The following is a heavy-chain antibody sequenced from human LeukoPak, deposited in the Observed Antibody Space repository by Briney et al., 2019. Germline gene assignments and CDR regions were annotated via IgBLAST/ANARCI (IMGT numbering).Heavy chain of an antibody. CDR1: GFTFSSYA. D-gene: IGHD6-13*01. CDR2: ISGSGGST. CDR3: AKADGIAAALILDY. V-gene: IGHV3-23*01. J-gene: IGHJ4*02. Sequence: GGSLRLSCAASGFTFSSYAMSWVRQAPGKGLEWVSAISGSGGSTYYADSVKGRFTISRDNSKNTLYLQMSSLRAEDTAVYYCAKADGIAAALILDYWGQGTLVTVSS.